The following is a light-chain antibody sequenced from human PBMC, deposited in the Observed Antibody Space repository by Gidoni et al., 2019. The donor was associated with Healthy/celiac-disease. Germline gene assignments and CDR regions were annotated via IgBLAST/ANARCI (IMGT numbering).Light chain of an antibody. CDR1: NIGSKS. CDR2: YDS. V-gene: IGLV3-21*04. Sequence: SYVLTQPPSVSVAPGKTARITCGGNNIGSKSVHWYQQKPGQAPVLVIYYDSDRPSGSPERFSGSNSGNTATLSISRVEAGDEADYYCQVWDSSIDPYVVFGGGPKLPVL. CDR3: QVWDSSIDPYVV. J-gene: IGLJ2*01.